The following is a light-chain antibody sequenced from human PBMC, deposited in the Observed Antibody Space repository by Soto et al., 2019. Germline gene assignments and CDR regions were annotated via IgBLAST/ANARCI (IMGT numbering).Light chain of an antibody. V-gene: IGKV3-20*01. J-gene: IGKJ1*01. CDR1: QSVSSSY. CDR2: GAT. Sequence: EIVLTQSPGTLSLSPGERATLSCRASQSVSSSYLAWYQQKPGQAPRLLIYGATSRATGIPDSFSGSGSGSVFTLTISRLEPEDFAVYYCQQYGSSPWTFGQGTKVEIK. CDR3: QQYGSSPWT.